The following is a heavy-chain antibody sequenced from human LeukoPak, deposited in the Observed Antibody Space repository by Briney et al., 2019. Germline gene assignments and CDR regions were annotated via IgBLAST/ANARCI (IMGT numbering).Heavy chain of an antibody. CDR1: GGSISSYY. CDR2: IYYSGST. Sequence: SETLSLTCTVSGGSISSYYWSWIRQPPGKGLEWIGYIYYSGSTNYNPSLKSRVTISVDTSKNQFSLKPSSVTAADTAVYYCARVDYYGWGRAYAFDIGGQGTMVTVSS. V-gene: IGHV4-59*01. D-gene: IGHD3-10*01. CDR3: ARVDYYGWGRAYAFDI. J-gene: IGHJ3*02.